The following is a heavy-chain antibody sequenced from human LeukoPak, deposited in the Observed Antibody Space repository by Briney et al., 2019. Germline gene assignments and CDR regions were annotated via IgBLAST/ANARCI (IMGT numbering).Heavy chain of an antibody. V-gene: IGHV3-43*01. CDR3: AKDTTGYSSSVRSGNFDY. CDR2: ISWDGGST. D-gene: IGHD6-6*01. J-gene: IGHJ4*02. CDR1: GFTFDDYT. Sequence: GGSLRLSCAASGFTFDDYTMHWVRQAPGKGLEWVSLISWDGGSTYYADSVKGRFIISRDNSKNSLYLQMNSLRTEDTALYYCAKDTTGYSSSVRSGNFDYWGQGTLVTVSS.